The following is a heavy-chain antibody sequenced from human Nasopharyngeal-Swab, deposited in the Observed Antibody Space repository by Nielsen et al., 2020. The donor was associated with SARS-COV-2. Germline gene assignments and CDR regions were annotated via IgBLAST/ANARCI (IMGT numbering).Heavy chain of an antibody. CDR1: GFTLSDYA. CDR2: FSYDGSKR. V-gene: IGHV3-30*18. J-gene: IGHJ4*02. D-gene: IGHD3-10*01. Sequence: GESLKISCAAFGFTLSDYAMHWVRQAPGKGLEWVALFSYDGSKRYFADSMKGRFSISRDNIKNILYLQMDSLRADETAVYYCAKDHFYDSGTYDRLYFDFWGQGTLVTVSS. CDR3: AKDHFYDSGTYDRLYFDF.